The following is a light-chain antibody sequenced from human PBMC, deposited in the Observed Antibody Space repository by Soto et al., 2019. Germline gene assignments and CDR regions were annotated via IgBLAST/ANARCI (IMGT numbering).Light chain of an antibody. Sequence: QSVLTQPASVSGSPGQSITISCTGTTXDVGGYNSVSWYQQHPGKAPTLIIYEVSDRPSGISNRFSGSKSGNTASLTISGLQAEDEADYYCSSYTTNSPLNVFGSGTKVTVL. CDR3: SSYTTNSPLNV. CDR2: EVS. CDR1: TXDVGGYNS. J-gene: IGLJ1*01. V-gene: IGLV2-14*01.